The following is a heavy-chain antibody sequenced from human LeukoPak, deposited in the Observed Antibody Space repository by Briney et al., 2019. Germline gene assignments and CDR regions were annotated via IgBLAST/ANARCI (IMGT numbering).Heavy chain of an antibody. CDR1: GFTFGDYA. D-gene: IGHD3-22*01. CDR3: TRDRQYYDSSGYYPLGDWFDP. J-gene: IGHJ5*02. V-gene: IGHV3-49*04. Sequence: PGRSLRLSCTASGFTFGDYAMSWVRQAPGKGLEWVGFIRSKAYGGTTEYAASVKGRFTISRDDSKSIAYLQMNSLKTEDTAVYYCTRDRQYYDSSGYYPLGDWFDPWGQGTLVTVSS. CDR2: IRSKAYGGTT.